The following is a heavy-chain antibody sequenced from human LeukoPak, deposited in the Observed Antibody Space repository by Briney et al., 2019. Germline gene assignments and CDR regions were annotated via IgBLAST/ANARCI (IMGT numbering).Heavy chain of an antibody. V-gene: IGHV4-59*05. CDR2: IYYSGST. D-gene: IGHD3-22*01. CDR3: AKSESGYYYDSSGVLDY. CDR1: GGSISSYY. Sequence: SETLSLTCTVSGGSISSYYWSWLRQPPGKGLEWIGSIYYSGSTYYNPSLKSRVTISVDTSKNQFSLKLSSVTAADTAVYYCAKSESGYYYDSSGVLDYWGQGTLVTVSS. J-gene: IGHJ4*02.